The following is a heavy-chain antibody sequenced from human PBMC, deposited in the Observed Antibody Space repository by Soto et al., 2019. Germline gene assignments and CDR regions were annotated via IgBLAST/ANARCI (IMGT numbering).Heavy chain of an antibody. D-gene: IGHD5-18*01. V-gene: IGHV3-11*01. J-gene: IGHJ6*03. Sequence: QVQLVESGGGLVKPGGSLRLSCGASGFTFSNYYMSWIRQAPGKGLEWVSYISSSGGIIYTADSVKGRFTISRDNAKNSLYLQMNSLRAEDTAVYYCATAMVNDYYYYMDVWGKGTTVTVSS. CDR1: GFTFSNYY. CDR2: ISSSGGII. CDR3: ATAMVNDYYYYMDV.